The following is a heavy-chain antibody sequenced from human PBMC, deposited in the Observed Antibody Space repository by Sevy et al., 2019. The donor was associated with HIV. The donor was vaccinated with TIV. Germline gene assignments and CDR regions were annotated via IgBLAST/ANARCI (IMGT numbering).Heavy chain of an antibody. CDR1: GGSFSGYY. J-gene: IGHJ6*02. V-gene: IGHV4-34*01. D-gene: IGHD1-7*01. CDR3: ARGGITGTTNYYYYGMDV. CDR2: INHSGST. Sequence: SETLSLTCAVYGGSFSGYYWSWIRQPPGKGLEWIGEINHSGSTNYNPSLKSRVTISVDTSKNQFSLKLSSVTAADTAVYYCARGGITGTTNYYYYGMDVWGQWTTVTVSS.